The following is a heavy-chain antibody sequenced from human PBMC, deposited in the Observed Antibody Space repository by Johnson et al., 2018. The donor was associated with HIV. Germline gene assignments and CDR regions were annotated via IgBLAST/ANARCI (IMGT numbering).Heavy chain of an antibody. Sequence: VQLVESGGGVVQPGRSLRLSCAASGFTFSSYWMSWVRQAPGKGLEWVANIKQDGSEKYYVDSVKGRFTISRDNAKNSLYLQMNSLRAEDTAVDYCAKDSRRWGAFSDAFDIWGQGTMVTVSS. D-gene: IGHD1-26*01. CDR1: GFTFSSYW. V-gene: IGHV3-7*05. CDR3: AKDSRRWGAFSDAFDI. J-gene: IGHJ3*02. CDR2: IKQDGSEK.